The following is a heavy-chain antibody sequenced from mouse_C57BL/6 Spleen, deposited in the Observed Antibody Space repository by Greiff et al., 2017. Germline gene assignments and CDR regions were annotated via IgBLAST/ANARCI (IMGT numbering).Heavy chain of an antibody. CDR3: ARHYYGGRPPGAHYFDY. CDR2: ISGGGGNT. D-gene: IGHD1-1*02. CDR1: GFSFSSYT. J-gene: IGHJ2*01. Sequence: EVQRVESGGGLVKPGGSLKLSCAASGFSFSSYTMSWVRQTPEKRLEWVATISGGGGNTYYPDSVKGRFTISRDNAKNTLYLKMSSLRSEDTALYYCARHYYGGRPPGAHYFDYWGQGTTLTVSS. V-gene: IGHV5-9*01.